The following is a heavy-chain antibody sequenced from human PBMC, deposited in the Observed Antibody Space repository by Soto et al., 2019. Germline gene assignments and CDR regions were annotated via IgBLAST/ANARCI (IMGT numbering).Heavy chain of an antibody. CDR1: GGTFSCYA. D-gene: IGHD2-2*01. CDR2: IIPISDTT. V-gene: IGHV1-69*01. Sequence: SVKVSCKASGGTFSCYAISWVRQAPGQGLEWMGGIIPISDTTNYAQKFQGRVTITADESTSTAYMELSSLRSEDTAVYYCARSQGSSTSLEIYYYYYYGMDVWGQGTTVTVSS. CDR3: ARSQGSSTSLEIYYYYYYGMDV. J-gene: IGHJ6*02.